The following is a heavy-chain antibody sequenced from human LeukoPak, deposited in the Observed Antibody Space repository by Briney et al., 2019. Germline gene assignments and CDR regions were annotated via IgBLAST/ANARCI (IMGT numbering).Heavy chain of an antibody. CDR2: IYYSGST. V-gene: IGHV4-59*01. CDR1: GGSISTYY. D-gene: IGHD3-16*01. Sequence: PETLSLTCTVSGGSISTYYWSWIRQPPGKGLEWIGYIYYSGSTNHNPSLKSRVTISVDTSKNQFSLKLSSVTAADTAVYYCARGGEVMWWFDPWGQGALVTVSS. J-gene: IGHJ5*02. CDR3: ARGGEVMWWFDP.